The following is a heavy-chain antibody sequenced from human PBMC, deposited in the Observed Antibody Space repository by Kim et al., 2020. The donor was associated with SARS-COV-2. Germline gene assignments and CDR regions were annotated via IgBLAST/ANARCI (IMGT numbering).Heavy chain of an antibody. V-gene: IGHV1-69*04. D-gene: IGHD5-12*01. Sequence: GIANYAQKFQGRVTITADKSTSTAYMELSSLRSEDTAVYYCAVEMATTDYWGQGTLVTVSS. CDR3: AVEMATTDY. J-gene: IGHJ4*02. CDR2: GIA.